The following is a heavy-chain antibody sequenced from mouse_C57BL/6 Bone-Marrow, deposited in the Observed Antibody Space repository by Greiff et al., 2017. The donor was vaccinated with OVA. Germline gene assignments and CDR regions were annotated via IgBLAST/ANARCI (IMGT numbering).Heavy chain of an antibody. D-gene: IGHD4-1*01. CDR3: TTSPGTPLDY. V-gene: IGHV14-4*01. CDR1: GFNIKDDY. J-gene: IGHJ2*01. Sequence: VQLQQSGAELVRPGASVKLSCTASGFNIKDDYMHWVKQRPEQGLEWIGWIDPENGDTEYASKFQGKATITADTSSNTAYLQLSSLTSEDTAVYYCTTSPGTPLDYWGQGTTLTVSS. CDR2: IDPENGDT.